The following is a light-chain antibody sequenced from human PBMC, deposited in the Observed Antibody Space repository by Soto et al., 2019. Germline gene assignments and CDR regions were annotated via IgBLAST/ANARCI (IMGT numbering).Light chain of an antibody. Sequence: EIVLTQSPGTLSLSPGERATLSCRASQSVSSGFLAWYQQRPGQAPRLLIYGAYRRATGVPDRFSGSGSGTDFTLTISRLEPEDFAVYYCQQYCSSPEFTFGPGTKVDIK. J-gene: IGKJ3*01. CDR3: QQYCSSPEFT. CDR2: GAY. CDR1: QSVSSGF. V-gene: IGKV3-20*01.